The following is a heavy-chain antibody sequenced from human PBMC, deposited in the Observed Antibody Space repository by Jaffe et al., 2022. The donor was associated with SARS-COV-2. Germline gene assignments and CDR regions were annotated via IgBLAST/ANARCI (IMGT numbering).Heavy chain of an antibody. CDR3: AKGEVILYYYYGMDV. V-gene: IGHV3-23*01. CDR2: ISGSGSST. Sequence: EVQLLESGGGLVQPGGSLRLSCAASGFTFSSYVINWVRQAPGKGLEWVSAISGSGSSTYYADSVKGRFTISRDNSKNTLYLQMNSLRAEDTAVYYCAKGEVILYYYYGMDVWGQGTTVTVSS. CDR1: GFTFSSYV. J-gene: IGHJ6*02. D-gene: IGHD3-3*01.